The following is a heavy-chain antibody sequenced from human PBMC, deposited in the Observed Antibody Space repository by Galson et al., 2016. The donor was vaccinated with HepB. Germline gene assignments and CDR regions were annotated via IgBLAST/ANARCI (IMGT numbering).Heavy chain of an antibody. V-gene: IGHV3-23*01. J-gene: IGHJ6*02. Sequence: CLRLSCAASGFFFSNFVMTWVGQAPGKGLEWVSDISDNTAGTKYADSVKGRFTISRDNSKNTVYLQMNSLRGEDTALYYCTKRMGYSYYSAMDIWGQGTTVTVSS. CDR1: GFFFSNFV. CDR2: ISDNTAGT. CDR3: TKRMGYSYYSAMDI. D-gene: IGHD2-15*01.